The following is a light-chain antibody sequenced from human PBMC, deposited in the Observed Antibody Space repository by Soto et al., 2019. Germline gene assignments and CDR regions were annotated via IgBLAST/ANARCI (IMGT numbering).Light chain of an antibody. J-gene: IGKJ1*01. Sequence: DIQMTQSPSTLSVSVGDRVTITCRASQGINNWLAWYQQKPGKAPKLLIYDASSLESGVPSRFSGSGSGTEFTLTISRLQPDDLAIYYCQQYNSYWTFGQGTKVEIK. V-gene: IGKV1-5*01. CDR2: DAS. CDR1: QGINNW. CDR3: QQYNSYWT.